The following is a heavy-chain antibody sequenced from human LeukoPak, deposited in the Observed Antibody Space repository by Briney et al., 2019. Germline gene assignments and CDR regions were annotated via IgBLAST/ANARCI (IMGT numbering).Heavy chain of an antibody. CDR2: IIPIFGTA. J-gene: IGHJ4*02. Sequence: SVKVSCKASGGTFSSYAISWVRQAPGQGLEWMGGIIPIFGTANYAQKFQGRVTITADKSASTAYMELSSLRSEDTAVYYCAREGIHCGGDCYSDYWGQGTLVTVSS. CDR3: AREGIHCGGDCYSDY. CDR1: GGTFSSYA. V-gene: IGHV1-69*06. D-gene: IGHD2-21*02.